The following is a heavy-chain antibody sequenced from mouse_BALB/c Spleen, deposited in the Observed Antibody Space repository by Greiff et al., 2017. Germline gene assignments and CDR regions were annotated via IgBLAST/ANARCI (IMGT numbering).Heavy chain of an antibody. Sequence: EVKLVESGGDLVKPGGSLKLSCAASGFTFSSYGMSWVRQTPDKRLEWVATISSGGSYTYYPDSVKGRFTISRDNAKNTLYLQMSSLKSEDTAMYYCARLDGYLERNWYFDVWGAGTTVTVSS. CDR2: ISSGGSYT. CDR1: GFTFSSYG. CDR3: ARLDGYLERNWYFDV. V-gene: IGHV5-6*01. D-gene: IGHD2-3*01. J-gene: IGHJ1*01.